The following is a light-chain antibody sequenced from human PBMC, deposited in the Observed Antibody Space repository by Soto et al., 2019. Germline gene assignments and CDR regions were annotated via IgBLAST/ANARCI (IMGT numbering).Light chain of an antibody. V-gene: IGLV1-44*01. CDR2: SNN. J-gene: IGLJ3*02. CDR3: AAWDDSVNGWV. CDR1: SSNIGGNT. Sequence: QSVLTQPPSASGTPGQRVTISCSGSSSNIGGNTVNWYQQLPGTAPKLLIYSNNQRPSGVPDRFSGSKSGTSASLVISGLQSGDEADDYCAAWDDSVNGWVFGGGTKLTVL.